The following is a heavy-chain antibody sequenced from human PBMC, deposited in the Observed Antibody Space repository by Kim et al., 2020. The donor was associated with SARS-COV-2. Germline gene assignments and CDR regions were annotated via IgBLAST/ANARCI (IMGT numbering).Heavy chain of an antibody. D-gene: IGHD6-19*01. J-gene: IGHJ6*02. Sequence: GGSLRLSCAASGFTFSSYAMHWVRQAPGKGLEWVAVISYDGSNKYYADSVKGRFTISRDNSKNTLYLQMNSLRAEDTAVYYCARDLLQQWLGGPSGMDVWGQGTTVTVSS. CDR2: ISYDGSNK. CDR1: GFTFSSYA. V-gene: IGHV3-30*04. CDR3: ARDLLQQWLGGPSGMDV.